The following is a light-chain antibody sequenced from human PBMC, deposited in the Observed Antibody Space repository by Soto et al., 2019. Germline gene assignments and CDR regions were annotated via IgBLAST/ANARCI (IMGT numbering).Light chain of an antibody. J-gene: IGKJ3*01. V-gene: IGKV3-20*01. CDR1: QSVSSTY. CDR3: QQYGGSPAFT. Sequence: EIVLTQSPGTVSLSPGERATLSCRASQSVSSTYLAWYQQKPGQAPRLLIYGASSRATGIPDRFGGSGSGTDFTLTISRLEPEDFAVYYCQQYGGSPAFTFGPGTKVDIK. CDR2: GAS.